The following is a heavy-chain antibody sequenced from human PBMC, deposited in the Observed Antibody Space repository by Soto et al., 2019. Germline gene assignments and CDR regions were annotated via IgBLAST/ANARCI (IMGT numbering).Heavy chain of an antibody. J-gene: IGHJ4*02. Sequence: QVQLQESGPGLVKPSQTLSLTCTVSGGSISSGGYYWSWIRQHPGKGLEWIGYIYYSGSTYYNPYRKSRVTLSVDTSKNQFSLKLNPVTAADTAVYYCARGNPKISAAGRIRVIFDYWGQGTLVTVSS. D-gene: IGHD6-13*01. CDR2: IYYSGST. V-gene: IGHV4-31*03. CDR3: ARGNPKISAAGRIRVIFDY. CDR1: GGSISSGGYY.